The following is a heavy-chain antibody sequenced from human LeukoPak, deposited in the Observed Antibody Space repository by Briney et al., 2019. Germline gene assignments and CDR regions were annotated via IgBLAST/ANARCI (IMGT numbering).Heavy chain of an antibody. CDR2: IYSGGST. Sequence: GGSLRLSCAASGHTLRSLYMSWVREAPGEGLEWVSVIYSGGSTYYADSVKGRFTLSRDNSKNTLYLQMNSLRAEDTAVYYCASTWGSGDYYQHEQWGQGTLHTVLS. CDR3: ASTWGSGDYYQHEQ. J-gene: IGHJ4*02. V-gene: IGHV3-53*01. CDR1: GHTLRSLY. D-gene: IGHD3-22*01.